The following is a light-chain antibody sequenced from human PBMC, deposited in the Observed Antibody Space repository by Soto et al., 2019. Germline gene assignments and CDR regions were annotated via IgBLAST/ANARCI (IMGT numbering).Light chain of an antibody. J-gene: IGKJ1*01. CDR2: DAS. V-gene: IGKV3-20*01. Sequence: IVLTHSPGTLSLSPGERATLSCRASLTISDNYLAWYQQKAGQAPRLVIYDASNRATGIPDRFSASGSGTDSTLTISRLEPEDFAVYYCQQYSMAPLTFGQGTKVDIK. CDR3: QQYSMAPLT. CDR1: LTISDNY.